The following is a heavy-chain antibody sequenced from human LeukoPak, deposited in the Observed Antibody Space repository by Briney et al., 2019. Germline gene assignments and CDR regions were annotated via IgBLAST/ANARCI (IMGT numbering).Heavy chain of an antibody. J-gene: IGHJ3*02. Sequence: GESLKISCQGSGYNFPIYWIGWVRQMPGQGLEWMGIIYPDDSNTIYGPSFQGQVTISADKSISTAYLQWSSLKASDTAMYYCARQDSGFFMTDDYGDYLRPAAFAAFDIWGQGTMVTVPS. V-gene: IGHV5-51*01. CDR3: ARQDSGFFMTDDYGDYLRPAAFAAFDI. CDR1: GYNFPIYW. D-gene: IGHD4-17*01. CDR2: IYPDDSNT.